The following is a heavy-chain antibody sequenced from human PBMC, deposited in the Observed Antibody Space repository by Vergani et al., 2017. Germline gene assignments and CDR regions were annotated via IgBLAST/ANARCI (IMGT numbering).Heavy chain of an antibody. D-gene: IGHD4-17*01. V-gene: IGHV1-69*08. CDR2: IIPSLGIA. CDR3: ARDRYGYSFDY. J-gene: IGHJ4*02. CDR1: GGTFSSYT. Sequence: QVQLVQSGAEVKKPGSSVKVSCKASGGTFSSYTTSWVRQAPGQGLEWMGRIIPSLGIANYAQKFQGRVTITADKSTSTAYMELSSLRSEDTAVYYCARDRYGYSFDYWGQGTLVTVSS.